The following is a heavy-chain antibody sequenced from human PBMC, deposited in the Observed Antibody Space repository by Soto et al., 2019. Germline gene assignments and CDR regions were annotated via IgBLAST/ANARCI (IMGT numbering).Heavy chain of an antibody. CDR2: ISAYNGNT. V-gene: IGHV1-18*01. Sequence: GASVKVSCKASGYTFTSYGISWVRQAPGQGLEWMGWISAYNGNTNYAQKLQGRVTMTTDTSTSTAYMELRSLRSDDTAVYYCARDGEVLGTVTPTHYYYYGMDVWGQGTTVTVSS. D-gene: IGHD4-17*01. CDR3: ARDGEVLGTVTPTHYYYYGMDV. CDR1: GYTFTSYG. J-gene: IGHJ6*02.